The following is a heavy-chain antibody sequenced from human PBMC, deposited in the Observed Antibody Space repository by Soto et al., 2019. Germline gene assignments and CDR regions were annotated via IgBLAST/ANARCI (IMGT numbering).Heavy chain of an antibody. Sequence: PSETLSLTCGVYGGSFIDYHWSWVRQPPGKGLEWIGEVKDRGRTKYNPSLKSRVIISLDTPKSQLSLKLSAVTAADTAIYYCARAGGAYDYSMGVWGQGTTVTVSS. CDR1: GGSFIDYH. D-gene: IGHD6-25*01. V-gene: IGHV4-34*01. CDR3: ARAGGAYDYSMGV. J-gene: IGHJ6*02. CDR2: VKDRGRT.